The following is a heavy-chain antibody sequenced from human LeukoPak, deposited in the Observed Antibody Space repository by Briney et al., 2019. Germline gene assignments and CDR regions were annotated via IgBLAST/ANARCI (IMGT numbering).Heavy chain of an antibody. D-gene: IGHD3-9*01. CDR3: AKGSAIRYFDWLLTREYYYGMDV. CDR2: ISGDGGST. CDR1: GFTFDDYA. J-gene: IGHJ6*02. V-gene: IGHV3-43*02. Sequence: GGSLRLSCAASGFTFDDYAMHWVRQAPGKGMEWVSLISGDGGSTYYADSVKGRFTISRDNSKNSLYLQMNSLRTEDTALYYCAKGSAIRYFDWLLTREYYYGMDVWGQGTTVTVS.